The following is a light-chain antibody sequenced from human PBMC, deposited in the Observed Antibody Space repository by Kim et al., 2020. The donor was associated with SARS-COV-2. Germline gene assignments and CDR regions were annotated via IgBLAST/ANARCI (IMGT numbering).Light chain of an antibody. J-gene: IGKJ2*01. CDR3: QQYRVATPYT. V-gene: IGKV3-20*01. CDR1: QSVCSHC. Sequence: EIVLTQSPGTLSLSPGERATLSCRTRQSVCSHCLAWYQQRPGQAPRLLIYSVSTRATGIPDRFSGSGSGTDFTLTISRLEPEDFAVYYCQQYRVATPYTFGQGTKLEI. CDR2: SVS.